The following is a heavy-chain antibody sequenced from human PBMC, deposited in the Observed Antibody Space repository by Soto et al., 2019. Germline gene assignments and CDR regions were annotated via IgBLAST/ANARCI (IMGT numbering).Heavy chain of an antibody. J-gene: IGHJ4*02. CDR2: MNPNSGNT. Sequence: QVQLVQSGAEVKKPGASVKVSCKASGYTFTSYDINWVRQATGQGLEWMGWMNPNSGNTGYAQKFQGRVTITRTTSLSPAHMELSSVRSQDTAVYYSARQKVDASDFWCPGNLVSVSS. D-gene: IGHD2-15*01. CDR1: GYTFTSYD. V-gene: IGHV1-8*01. CDR3: ARQKVDASDF.